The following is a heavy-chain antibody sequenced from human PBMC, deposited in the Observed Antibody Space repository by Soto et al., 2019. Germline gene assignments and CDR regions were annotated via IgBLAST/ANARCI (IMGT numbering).Heavy chain of an antibody. CDR2: INHSGST. CDR1: GWSFRGYY. Sequence: SETLSLTCAFNGWSFRGYYWSWIRQPPGKGLEWIGEINHSGSTNYNPSLKSRVTISVDTSKNQFSLKLSSVTAADTAVYYCAREGFNWNDDYYGMDVWGQGTTVT. D-gene: IGHD1-20*01. J-gene: IGHJ6*02. CDR3: AREGFNWNDDYYGMDV. V-gene: IGHV4-34*01.